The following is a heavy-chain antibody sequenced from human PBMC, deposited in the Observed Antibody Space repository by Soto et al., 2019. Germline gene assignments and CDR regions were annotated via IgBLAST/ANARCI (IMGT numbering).Heavy chain of an antibody. D-gene: IGHD2-2*01. CDR2: IAYDGSNK. CDR3: AKDLRPRISRYCSSTSCYGYYYYGIDV. CDR1: GFTFSSYG. V-gene: IGHV3-30*18. Sequence: QVQLVESGGGVVQPGRSLRLSCAASGFTFSSYGMHWVRQAPGKGLEWVAVIAYDGSNKYYADSVKGRFTISRDNSKNTLYLQMNSLRADDTAVYYCAKDLRPRISRYCSSTSCYGYYYYGIDVWGQGTTVTVSS. J-gene: IGHJ6*02.